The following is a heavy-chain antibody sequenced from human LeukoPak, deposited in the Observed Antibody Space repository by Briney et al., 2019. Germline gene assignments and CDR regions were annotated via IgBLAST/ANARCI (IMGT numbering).Heavy chain of an antibody. CDR1: GFTFSSYA. CDR3: ANSDRYGGYVGFDY. V-gene: IGHV3-30*04. D-gene: IGHD4-17*01. Sequence: GRSLRLSCAASGFTFSSYAMHWVRQAPGKGLEWVAVISYDGSNKYYADSVKGRFTISRDNSKNTLYLQMNSLRAEDTAVYYCANSDRYGGYVGFDYWGQGTLVTVSS. J-gene: IGHJ4*02. CDR2: ISYDGSNK.